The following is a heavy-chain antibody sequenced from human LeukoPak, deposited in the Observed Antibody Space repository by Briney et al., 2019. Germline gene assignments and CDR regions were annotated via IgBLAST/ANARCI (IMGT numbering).Heavy chain of an antibody. CDR1: GGSISSYY. J-gene: IGHJ4*01. CDR3: TRDRREQYCSGGSCYSALGFFDY. Sequence: SETLSLTCTVSGGSISSYYWRWIRQPPGKGLECVVYNHDSGSTNYNPSLKSRVTISVDTSKNRFSLRLSSVTAADTAVYYCTRDRREQYCSGGSCYSALGFFDYWGQEPWSPSPQ. CDR2: NHDSGST. V-gene: IGHV4-59*01. D-gene: IGHD2-15*01.